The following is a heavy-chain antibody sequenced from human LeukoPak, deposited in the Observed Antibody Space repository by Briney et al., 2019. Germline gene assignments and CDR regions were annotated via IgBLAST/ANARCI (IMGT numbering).Heavy chain of an antibody. D-gene: IGHD2-15*01. J-gene: IGHJ4*02. CDR1: GFTFSRSW. V-gene: IGHV3-7*01. CDR3: VREDKDIVE. Sequence: PGGSLRLSCAASGFTFSRSWMSWVRQSPGKGLEWVANIIQDGSQIYYVDSVKGRFTVSRDNAKNSLYLQMSCLRAEDTALYYCVREDKDIVEWGQGTLVTVSS. CDR2: IIQDGSQI.